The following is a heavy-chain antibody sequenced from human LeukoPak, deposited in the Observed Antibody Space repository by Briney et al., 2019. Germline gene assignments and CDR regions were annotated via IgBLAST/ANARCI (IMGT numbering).Heavy chain of an antibody. V-gene: IGHV4-34*01. CDR1: GGSFSGYY. J-gene: IGHJ6*03. D-gene: IGHD1-26*01. CDR2: INLSGTT. CDR3: ATYSGRTNYYYYYMDV. Sequence: SETLSLTCAVYGGSFSGYYWSWIRQPPGKGLEWIGEINLSGTTNYNPSLKSRVTISVDTSKNQFSLNLSSLTAADTAVYYCATYSGRTNYYYYYMDVWGKGTTVTISS.